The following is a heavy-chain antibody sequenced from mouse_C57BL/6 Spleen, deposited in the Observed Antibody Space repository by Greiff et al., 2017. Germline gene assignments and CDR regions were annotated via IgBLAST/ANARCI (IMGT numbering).Heavy chain of an antibody. Sequence: EVKLVESGGGLVKPGGSLKLSCAASGFTFSDYGMHWVRQAPEKGLEWVAYISSGSSTIYYADTVKGRFTISRDNAKNTLYLQMTSLRSEDTAMFYCARGYYYEAYLDYWGQGTTLTVSS. CDR2: ISSGSSTI. CDR3: ARGYYYEAYLDY. J-gene: IGHJ2*01. V-gene: IGHV5-17*01. D-gene: IGHD1-1*01. CDR1: GFTFSDYG.